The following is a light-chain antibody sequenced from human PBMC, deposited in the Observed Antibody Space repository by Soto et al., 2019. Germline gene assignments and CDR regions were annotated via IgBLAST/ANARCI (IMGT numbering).Light chain of an antibody. CDR3: LQHDTYPFT. CDR1: QGINNL. J-gene: IGKJ3*01. V-gene: IGKV1-17*01. CDR2: AAS. Sequence: DIQMTQSPSSLSASVGDRVTITCRASQGINNLLGWYQQGPGKAHKRLIYAASYLEGGVPSRFSGSGSGTEFTLTISSLQPEDFATYYCLQHDTYPFTFGPGTKVDVK.